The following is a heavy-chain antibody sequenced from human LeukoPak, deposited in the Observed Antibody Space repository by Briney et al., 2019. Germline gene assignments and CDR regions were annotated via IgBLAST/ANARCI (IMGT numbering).Heavy chain of an antibody. J-gene: IGHJ4*02. V-gene: IGHV4-39*01. D-gene: IGHD6-19*01. Sequence: SETLSLTCTVSGGSISSSSYYWGWIRQPPGEGLEWIGSIYYSGSTYYNPYLKSRVTISVDTSKNQFSLKLSSVTAADTAVYYCARVRRGIAVAGNYFDYWGQGTLVTVSS. CDR3: ARVRRGIAVAGNYFDY. CDR1: GGSISSSSYY. CDR2: IYYSGST.